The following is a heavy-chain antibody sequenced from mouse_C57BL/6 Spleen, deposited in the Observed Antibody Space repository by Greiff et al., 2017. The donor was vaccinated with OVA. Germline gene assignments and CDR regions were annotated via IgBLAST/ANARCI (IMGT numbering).Heavy chain of an antibody. D-gene: IGHD4-1*02. CDR2: IRNKANGYTT. V-gene: IGHV7-3*01. CDR3: ARYIWQLGRSYFDY. J-gene: IGHJ2*01. Sequence: DVKLVESGGGLVQPGGSLSLSCTASGFTFTDYYMSWVRQPPGKALEWLGFIRNKANGYTTEYSASVKGRFTISTDNSQSILYLQMNALRAEDSATYYCARYIWQLGRSYFDYWGQGTTLTVSS. CDR1: GFTFTDYY.